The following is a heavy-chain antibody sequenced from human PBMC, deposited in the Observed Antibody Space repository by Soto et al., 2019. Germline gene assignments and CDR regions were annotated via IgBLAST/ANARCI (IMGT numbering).Heavy chain of an antibody. Sequence: PGGPLRLSCAASEFTFSTYAMTWVRQAPGRGLQWVATISDSGDITYYADSVKGRFTISRDNSMCALYLQIDDLRTEDTALYYCAKPWVPSRTERPPRFDYWGRGTLVTVSS. CDR3: AKPWVPSRTERPPRFDY. CDR2: ISDSGDIT. J-gene: IGHJ4*02. D-gene: IGHD1-26*01. CDR1: EFTFSTYA. V-gene: IGHV3-23*01.